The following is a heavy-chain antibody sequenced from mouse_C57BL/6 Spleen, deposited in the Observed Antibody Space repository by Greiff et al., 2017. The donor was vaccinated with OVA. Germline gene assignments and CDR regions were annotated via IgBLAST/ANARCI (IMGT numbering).Heavy chain of an antibody. CDR1: GYTFTSYW. V-gene: IGHV1-74*01. J-gene: IGHJ4*01. CDR2: IHPYDSDT. D-gene: IGHD2-4*01. Sequence: VKLQQPGAELVKPGASVKVSCKASGYTFTSYWMHWVKQRPGQGLEWIGRIHPYDSDTNYNQKLKGKATLTVDKSYSTAYMQLSILTSEDSSVYYCASLYDYDEGMDYWGQGTSVTVSS. CDR3: ASLYDYDEGMDY.